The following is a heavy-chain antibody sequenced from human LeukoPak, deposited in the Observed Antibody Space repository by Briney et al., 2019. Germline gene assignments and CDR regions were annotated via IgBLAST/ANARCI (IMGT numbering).Heavy chain of an antibody. J-gene: IGHJ4*02. Sequence: SQTLTLTCTVSRASIIHDYHFWSWIRQPPEKVLEFIRYIFHSGSTYYNASYRSRVTISIETSKCQFSLSWSFVTAAETAVYYCARLEGPGAGADWGGQAGPVTVYS. CDR1: RASIIHDYHF. V-gene: IGHV4-30-4*01. CDR2: IFHSGST. CDR3: ARLEGPGAGADW. D-gene: IGHD6-13*01.